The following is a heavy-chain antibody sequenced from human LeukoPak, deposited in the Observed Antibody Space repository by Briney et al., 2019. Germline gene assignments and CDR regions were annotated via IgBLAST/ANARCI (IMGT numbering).Heavy chain of an antibody. CDR1: GFSLSTSGVG. D-gene: IGHD1-26*01. V-gene: IGHV4-30-4*08. J-gene: IGHJ4*02. Sequence: SGPTLVNPTPALTLTCTFSGFSLSTSGVGVGWIRQPPVKGVEWIGYIYYSGSTYYNPSLKSRVTISVDTSKNQVSLKLSSVTAADTAVYYCARYGGGATYYFDYWGQGTLVTVSS. CDR2: IYYSGST. CDR3: ARYGGGATYYFDY.